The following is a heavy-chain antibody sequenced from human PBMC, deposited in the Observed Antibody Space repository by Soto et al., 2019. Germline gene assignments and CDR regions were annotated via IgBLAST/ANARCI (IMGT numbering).Heavy chain of an antibody. D-gene: IGHD4-17*01. CDR3: ARRLATTVSALGY. Sequence: QVQLVQSGGGVVQAGNSLRLSCTASGLTFTSSSFHWVRQAPGKGLEWVAVISENGDRQYSTESVRGRFLISRDSSKNTVYLQMNIVRPEDTGVYFCARRLATTVSALGYWGQGALVTVSS. CDR1: GLTFTSSS. V-gene: IGHV3-30-3*01. J-gene: IGHJ4*02. CDR2: ISENGDRQ.